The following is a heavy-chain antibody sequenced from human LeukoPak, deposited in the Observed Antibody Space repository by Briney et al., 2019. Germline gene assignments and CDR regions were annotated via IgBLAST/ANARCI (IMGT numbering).Heavy chain of an antibody. CDR3: ASLWGSSSGPTDAFDI. D-gene: IGHD3-16*01. CDR1: GYTFTRYY. J-gene: IGHJ3*02. V-gene: IGHV1-2*02. CDR2: INPNSGGT. Sequence: ASVKVSCKASGYTFTRYYMHWVRQAPGQGLEWMGWINPNSGGTNYAQKFQGRVTMTRDTSISTAYMELSRLRSDDPAVYYCASLWGSSSGPTDAFDIWGQGTMVTVSS.